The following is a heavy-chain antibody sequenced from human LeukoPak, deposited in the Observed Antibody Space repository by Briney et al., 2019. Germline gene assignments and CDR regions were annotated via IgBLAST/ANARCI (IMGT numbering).Heavy chain of an antibody. J-gene: IGHJ4*02. Sequence: PSETLSLTCTVSGGSISSYYWSWIRQPAGKGLEWIGRIYTSGSTNYNPSLKSRVTMSVDTSKNQFSLKLSSVTAADTAVYYCARGAAMNTYYYDSSGYYFFPFDYWGQGTLVTVSS. CDR2: IYTSGST. V-gene: IGHV4-4*07. D-gene: IGHD3-22*01. CDR1: GGSISSYY. CDR3: ARGAAMNTYYYDSSGYYFFPFDY.